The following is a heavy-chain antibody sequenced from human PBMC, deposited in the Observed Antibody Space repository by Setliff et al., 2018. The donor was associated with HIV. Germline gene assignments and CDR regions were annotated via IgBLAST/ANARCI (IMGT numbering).Heavy chain of an antibody. J-gene: IGHJ3*01. CDR2: IRYDGTYK. CDR1: GFTFSSYG. Sequence: PGGSLRLSCAASGFTFSSYGMHWVRQAPGKGLEWVAFIRYDGTYKYYADSLKGRFTISRDNSKNTLFLQMNSLTTDGTAVYYCARGWSGASDVWGQGTMVTVSS. V-gene: IGHV3-30*02. D-gene: IGHD2-8*02. CDR3: ARGWSGASDV.